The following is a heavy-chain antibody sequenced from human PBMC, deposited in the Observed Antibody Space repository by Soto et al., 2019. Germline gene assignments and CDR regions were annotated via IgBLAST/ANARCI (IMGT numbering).Heavy chain of an antibody. CDR2: ISSGSKTI. D-gene: IGHD3-9*01. CDR3: VREDILGVRSFDY. V-gene: IGHV3-48*02. J-gene: IGHJ4*02. Sequence: GGSLRLSCAASGFTFSGYSVNWVRQAPGKGLEWISYISSGSKTIYYADSVKGRFIVARDNAKNSQYLQMNSLRDEDTAVYYCVREDILGVRSFDYWGQGTLVTVSS. CDR1: GFTFSGYS.